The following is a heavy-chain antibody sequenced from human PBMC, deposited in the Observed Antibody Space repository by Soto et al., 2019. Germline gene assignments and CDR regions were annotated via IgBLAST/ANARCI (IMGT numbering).Heavy chain of an antibody. Sequence: GGSLRLSCAASGFDCTNYAMSWVRKATGKGLEWVSSMSGGGGSTYYADSVKGRFTISRDISKNTLYLQMNSLTAEDTAVYYCAKPPEVAAAPGFFDYWGRGTLVTVSS. CDR2: MSGGGGST. V-gene: IGHV3-23*01. D-gene: IGHD6-19*01. J-gene: IGHJ4*02. CDR1: GFDCTNYA. CDR3: AKPPEVAAAPGFFDY.